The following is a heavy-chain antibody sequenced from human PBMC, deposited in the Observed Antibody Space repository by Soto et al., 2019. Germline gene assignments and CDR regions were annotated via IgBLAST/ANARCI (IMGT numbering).Heavy chain of an antibody. CDR3: AKLRWGPDNCFDP. Sequence: QPGGSLRLSFAASGFTFSSYALSWVRQTPGKGLEWVSAISGSGDSTYYADSVKGRFTISRDNSKNTLYLQMNSLRAEDTAVYYCAKLRWGPDNCFDPWGQGTLVTLSS. J-gene: IGHJ5*02. CDR1: GFTFSSYA. CDR2: ISGSGDST. V-gene: IGHV3-23*01. D-gene: IGHD3-16*01.